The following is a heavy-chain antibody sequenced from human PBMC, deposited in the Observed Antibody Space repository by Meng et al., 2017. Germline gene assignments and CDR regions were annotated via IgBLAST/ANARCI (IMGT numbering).Heavy chain of an antibody. J-gene: IGHJ3*02. CDR1: GGTFSSYA. Sequence: SVKVSCKASGGTFSSYAISWVRQAPGQGLEWMGGIIPIFGTANYAQKFQGRVTITADKSTSTAYMEPSSLRSEDTAVYYCARGSYYHDAFDIWGQGTMVTVSS. V-gene: IGHV1-69*06. CDR3: ARGSYYHDAFDI. CDR2: IIPIFGTA. D-gene: IGHD1-26*01.